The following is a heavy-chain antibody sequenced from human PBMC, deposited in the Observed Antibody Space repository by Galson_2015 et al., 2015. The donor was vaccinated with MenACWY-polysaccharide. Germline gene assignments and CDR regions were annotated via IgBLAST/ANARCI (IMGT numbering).Heavy chain of an antibody. Sequence: SETLSLTCAVYGGSFSGYYWSWIRQPPGKGLEWIGEMNHSGSTNCNPSHKSRVTISVDTSKNQFSLRLTSVTAADTAVYYCARGVGARSRFGLWGQGTLVSVSS. CDR3: ARGVGARSRFGL. CDR2: MNHSGST. V-gene: IGHV4-34*01. D-gene: IGHD1-26*01. J-gene: IGHJ5*02. CDR1: GGSFSGYY.